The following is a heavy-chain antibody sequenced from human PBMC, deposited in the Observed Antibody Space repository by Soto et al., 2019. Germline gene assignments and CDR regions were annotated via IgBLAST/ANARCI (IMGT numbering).Heavy chain of an antibody. Sequence: SVKVSCKASGGTFSSYAISWVRQAPGQGLEWMGGIIPIFGTANYAQKFQGRVTITADESTSTAYMELSSLRSEDTAVYYCARAGLSEVFSPYFDYWGQGIQVTVSS. CDR3: ARAGLSEVFSPYFDY. V-gene: IGHV1-69*13. CDR2: IIPIFGTA. D-gene: IGHD3-10*01. CDR1: GGTFSSYA. J-gene: IGHJ4*02.